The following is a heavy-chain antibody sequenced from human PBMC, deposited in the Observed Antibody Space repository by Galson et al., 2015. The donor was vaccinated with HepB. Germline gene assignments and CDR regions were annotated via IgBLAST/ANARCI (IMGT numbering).Heavy chain of an antibody. CDR3: AAQGYTYGNYYYNGMDV. Sequence: LSLTCTVSGGSITSYYWTWIRQPPGKGLEWIGYISYTGSTNYNPSLKSRVTISVDTSKNQFSLKLSSVSAADTAVYYCAAQGYTYGNYYYNGMDVWGQGTTVTVSS. CDR1: GGSITSYY. D-gene: IGHD5-18*01. J-gene: IGHJ6*02. V-gene: IGHV4-59*01. CDR2: ISYTGST.